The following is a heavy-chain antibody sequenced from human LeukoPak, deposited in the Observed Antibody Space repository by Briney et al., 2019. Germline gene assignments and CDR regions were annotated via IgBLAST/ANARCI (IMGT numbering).Heavy chain of an antibody. CDR3: AKAPTPYGSGSYSPD. CDR2: ISGSGGST. D-gene: IGHD3-10*01. V-gene: IGHV3-23*01. J-gene: IGHJ4*02. Sequence: GGSLRLSCAASGFTFSSYAMSWVRQAPGKGLEWVSAISGSGGSTYYADSVKGRFTISRDNSKNTLYLQMNSLRPEDTAMFYCAKAPTPYGSGSYSPDWGQGTLVTVSS. CDR1: GFTFSSYA.